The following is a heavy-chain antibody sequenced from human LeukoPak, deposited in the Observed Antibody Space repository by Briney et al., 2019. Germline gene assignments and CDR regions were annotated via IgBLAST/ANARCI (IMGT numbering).Heavy chain of an antibody. CDR1: GYTFTSYA. J-gene: IGHJ4*02. CDR2: INAGDGNT. CDR3: ARRVRDWEGYSSSWSYYYFDY. D-gene: IGHD6-13*01. Sequence: GALVKVSCKASGYTFTSYAMHWVRQAPGQRLEWMGWINAGDGNTKYSQKFQGRVTITRDTSASTAYMELSSLRSEDTAVYYCARRVRDWEGYSSSWSYYYFDYWGQGTLVTVSS. V-gene: IGHV1-3*01.